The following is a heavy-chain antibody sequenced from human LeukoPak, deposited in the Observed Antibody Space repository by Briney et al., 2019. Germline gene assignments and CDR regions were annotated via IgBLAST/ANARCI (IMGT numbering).Heavy chain of an antibody. CDR1: GFTFSSYA. CDR2: ISGSGGYT. D-gene: IGHD6-19*01. J-gene: IGHJ4*02. V-gene: IGHV3-23*01. Sequence: GGSLRLSCAASGFTFSSYAMSWVRQAPGKGLDWVSAISGSGGYTFYADSVKGRFTISRDNSKNMIYLEMSSLKAEDTAVYYCAKERSLEIAVAGTIFDYWGQGTLVTVSS. CDR3: AKERSLEIAVAGTIFDY.